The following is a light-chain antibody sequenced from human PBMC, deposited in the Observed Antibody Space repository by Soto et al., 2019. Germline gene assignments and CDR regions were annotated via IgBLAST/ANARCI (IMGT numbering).Light chain of an antibody. Sequence: EIVMTQSPASLSVSPGERATLSCRASQSVSSNLAWYQQKPGQAPRLLIYHTSTRDTGIPARFSGSGSGKDFTLTISRVEPEDFAVYYCQQYGTSPSTFGQGTDWRL. V-gene: IGKV3D-15*02. CDR1: QSVSSN. CDR3: QQYGTSPST. J-gene: IGKJ5*01. CDR2: HTS.